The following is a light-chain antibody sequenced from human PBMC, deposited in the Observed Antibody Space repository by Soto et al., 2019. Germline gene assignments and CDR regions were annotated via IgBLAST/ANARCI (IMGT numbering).Light chain of an antibody. CDR2: AAS. CDR1: QSITTY. J-gene: IGKJ4*01. V-gene: IGKV1-39*01. CDR3: QQIYSATLT. Sequence: DIQMTQSPPTLSASLGDRVTITCRASQSITTYLNWYRQKPGKAPKLLIYAASSLQSGVPSRFSGSGSETEFTLSISSLQPEEFATYFCQQIYSATLTFGGGTKVDI.